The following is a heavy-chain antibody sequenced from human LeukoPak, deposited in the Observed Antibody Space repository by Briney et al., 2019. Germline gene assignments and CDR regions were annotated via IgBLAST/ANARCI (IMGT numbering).Heavy chain of an antibody. V-gene: IGHV1-2*02. CDR2: INPNSGGT. J-gene: IGHJ5*02. CDR3: ASSRYCSSTSCYWFDP. D-gene: IGHD2-2*01. Sequence: GASVKVSCKASGYTFTGYYMHWVRQAPGQGLEWMGWINPNSGGTNYAQKFQGRVTMTRDTSISTAYMELSRLRSDDTAVYYCASSRYCSSTSCYWFDPWGQGTLVTVSS. CDR1: GYTFTGYY.